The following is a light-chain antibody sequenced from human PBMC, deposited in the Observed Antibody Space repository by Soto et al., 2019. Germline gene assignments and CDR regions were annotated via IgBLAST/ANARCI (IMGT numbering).Light chain of an antibody. CDR2: DAS. J-gene: IGKJ4*01. CDR3: QQXNSYSLT. Sequence: DIQMTQSPSTLSASVGDRVTITCRASQSISSWLAWYQQKPGKAPKLLIYDASSLESGVPSRFSGSGSGTEFTLTISSLQPDDFATYYCQQXNSYSLTLGGGTKVDIK. V-gene: IGKV1-5*01. CDR1: QSISSW.